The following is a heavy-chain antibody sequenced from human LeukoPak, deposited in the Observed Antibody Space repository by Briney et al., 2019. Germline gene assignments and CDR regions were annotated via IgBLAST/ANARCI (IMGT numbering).Heavy chain of an antibody. CDR3: ARGEYYYGSGSPSTFDY. Sequence: PGRSLRLSCAASGFTFSSYGMHWVRQAPGKGLEWVAVIWYDGSNKYYADSVKGRFTISRDNSKNTLYLQMNSLRAEDTAVYYCARGEYYYGSGSPSTFDYWGQGTLVTVSS. J-gene: IGHJ4*02. D-gene: IGHD3-10*01. V-gene: IGHV3-33*01. CDR1: GFTFSSYG. CDR2: IWYDGSNK.